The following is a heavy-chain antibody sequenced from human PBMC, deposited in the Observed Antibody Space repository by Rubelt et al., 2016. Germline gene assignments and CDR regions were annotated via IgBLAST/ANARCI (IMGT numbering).Heavy chain of an antibody. CDR3: AKDPSSGWYGTYGMDV. D-gene: IGHD6-19*01. CDR2: ISYDGSNK. J-gene: IGHJ6*02. V-gene: IGHV3-30*04. Sequence: GEGLEWVAVISYDGSNKYYADSVKGRFTISRDNAKNSLYLQMNSLRAEDTALYYCAKDPSSGWYGTYGMDVWGQGTTVTVSS.